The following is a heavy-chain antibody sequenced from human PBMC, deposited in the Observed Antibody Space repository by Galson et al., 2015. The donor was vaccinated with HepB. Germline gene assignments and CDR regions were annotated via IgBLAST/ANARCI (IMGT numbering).Heavy chain of an antibody. Sequence: SCAASGFTFSSYGMHWVRQAPGKGLEWVAVIWYDGSNKYYADSVKGRFTISRDNSKNTPYLQMNSLRAEDTAVYYCARDQPAEATVVMFFNGMDVWGQGTTVTASS. J-gene: IGHJ6*02. CDR2: IWYDGSNK. CDR1: GFTFSSYG. CDR3: ARDQPAEATVVMFFNGMDV. D-gene: IGHD4-23*01. V-gene: IGHV3-33*01.